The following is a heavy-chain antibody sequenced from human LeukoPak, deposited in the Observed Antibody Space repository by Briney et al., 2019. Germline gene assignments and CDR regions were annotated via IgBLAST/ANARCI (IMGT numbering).Heavy chain of an antibody. V-gene: IGHV4-39*07. Sequence: PSETLSLTCIVSGGSISSSRYYWGWIRQPPGKGLEWIGAIYYTGNTYYNPSLKSRVTISVDTSKNQFSLKMNSVTAADTAVYYCAREPEGTFDYWGQGTLVTVSS. CDR1: GGSISSSRYY. CDR3: AREPEGTFDY. J-gene: IGHJ4*02. CDR2: IYYTGNT. D-gene: IGHD3-10*01.